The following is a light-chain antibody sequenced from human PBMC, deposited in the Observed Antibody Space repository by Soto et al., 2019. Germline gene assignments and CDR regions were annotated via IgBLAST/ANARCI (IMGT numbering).Light chain of an antibody. CDR3: ASYTTSSTQV. CDR1: SSDVGNYNY. Sequence: QSALTQPASVSGSPGQSITISCTGTSSDVGNYNYVSWYQHHPGKAPKLIIYDVTNRPSGVSNRFSGSKSGNTASLTISGLQADDEADYHCASYTTSSTQVFGTGTKLTVL. CDR2: DVT. V-gene: IGLV2-14*03. J-gene: IGLJ1*01.